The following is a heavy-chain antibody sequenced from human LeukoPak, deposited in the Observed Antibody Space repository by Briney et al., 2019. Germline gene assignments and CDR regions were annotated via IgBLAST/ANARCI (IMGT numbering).Heavy chain of an antibody. CDR3: AKDPCGGGCHRCLFVP. D-gene: IGHD6-19*01. V-gene: IGHV3-23*01. Sequence: PGGSLRLSCAASGFTFSGYAMTWVRQAPGKGLEWVSAISGSGGTTYSAASVNGRFTFSKDYTKNTLYLQMNSLRAEGTAGYYCAKDPCGGGCHRCLFVPWGEETLVTVSS. J-gene: IGHJ5*02. CDR2: ISGSGGTT. CDR1: GFTFSGYA.